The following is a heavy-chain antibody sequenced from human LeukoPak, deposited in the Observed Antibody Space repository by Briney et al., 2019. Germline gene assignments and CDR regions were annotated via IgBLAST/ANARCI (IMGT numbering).Heavy chain of an antibody. D-gene: IGHD2-8*02. CDR3: ARGIVLTGYASFDY. V-gene: IGHV4-34*01. CDR1: GGSFRGYY. Sequence: TSETLSLTCAVNGGSFRGYYWTWIRQPPEKGLEWIGEANHNGGTNYSPSLKSRITISADTSKNHFSLKLNSVTAADTAVYFCARGIVLTGYASFDYWGQGTPVTVSS. CDR2: ANHNGGT. J-gene: IGHJ4*02.